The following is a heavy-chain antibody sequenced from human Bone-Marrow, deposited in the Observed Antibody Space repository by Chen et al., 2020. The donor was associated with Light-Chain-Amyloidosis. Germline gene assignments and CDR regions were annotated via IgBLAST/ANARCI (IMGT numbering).Heavy chain of an antibody. CDR3: GTLGDHSVDRGNRFSAFEI. D-gene: IGHD1-26*01. CDR1: GGTFSGFY. CDR2: ITHGGAT. Sequence: QVRLQQWGAGVLKPSETLSLTCSVYGGTFSGFYWTWIRQAPGKGLEWIGEITHGGATNYNPALISLVTISVDMSNCQVSLGLTSVAATDAAVYYWGTLGDHSVDRGNRFSAFEIWGQGTIVAVSS. J-gene: IGHJ3*02. V-gene: IGHV4-34*02.